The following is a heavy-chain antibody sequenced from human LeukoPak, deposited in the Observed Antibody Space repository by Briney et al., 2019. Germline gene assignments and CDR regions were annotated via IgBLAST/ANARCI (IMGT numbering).Heavy chain of an antibody. CDR2: IKEDGSEK. J-gene: IGHJ4*02. V-gene: IGHV3-7*03. CDR1: GFTFSSYW. D-gene: IGHD2-8*01. Sequence: GGSLRLSCAASGFTFSSYWMSWVRQAPGKGLEWVANIKEDGSEKYCVDSVKGRFTISRDNSKNTLYLQMNSLRAEDTAVYYCAVDIVLMVYALGFDYWGQGTLVTVSS. CDR3: AVDIVLMVYALGFDY.